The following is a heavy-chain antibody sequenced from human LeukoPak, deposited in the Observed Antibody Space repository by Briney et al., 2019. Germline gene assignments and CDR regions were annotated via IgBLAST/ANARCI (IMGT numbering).Heavy chain of an antibody. D-gene: IGHD5-18*01. Sequence: SETLSLTCAVYGGSFSGYYWSWIRQPPGKGLEWIGEINHSGSTNYNPSLKSRVTISVDTSKNQFSLKLSSVTAADTAVYYCARGVRGHSYPSPSHYYGMDVWGQGTTVTVSS. CDR1: GGSFSGYY. J-gene: IGHJ6*02. V-gene: IGHV4-34*01. CDR3: ARGVRGHSYPSPSHYYGMDV. CDR2: INHSGST.